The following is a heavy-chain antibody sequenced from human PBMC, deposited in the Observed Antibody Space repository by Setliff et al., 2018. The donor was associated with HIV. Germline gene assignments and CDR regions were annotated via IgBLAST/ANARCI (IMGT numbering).Heavy chain of an antibody. CDR1: GGSISGYH. CDR2: IYTSRGT. D-gene: IGHD6-13*01. Sequence: SETLSLTCTVSGGSISGYHWNWLRQTPGKGLEWIGYIYTSRGTNYNHSLRTRVIISVDTSNQFSLKLSSVTAADAAVYYCARSPSYRSSWEYYSDYWVPETLLVTVSS. CDR3: ARSPSYRSSWEYYSDY. V-gene: IGHV4-4*09. J-gene: IGHJ4*03.